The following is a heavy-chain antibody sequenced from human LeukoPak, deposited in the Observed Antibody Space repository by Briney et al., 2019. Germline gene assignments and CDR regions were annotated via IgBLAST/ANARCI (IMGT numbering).Heavy chain of an antibody. CDR3: ARVFVDTDYGDYFDY. V-gene: IGHV4-4*09. CDR2: ISFGGSP. J-gene: IGHJ4*02. CDR1: GGSIINSY. D-gene: IGHD4-17*01. Sequence: PSETLSLTCTVSGGSIINSYWSWIRQPPGKGLEWIGYISFGGSPNYSPSLKSRVTMSVDTSENQFSLKLSSVTAADTAVYYCARVFVDTDYGDYFDYWGQGTLVTVSS.